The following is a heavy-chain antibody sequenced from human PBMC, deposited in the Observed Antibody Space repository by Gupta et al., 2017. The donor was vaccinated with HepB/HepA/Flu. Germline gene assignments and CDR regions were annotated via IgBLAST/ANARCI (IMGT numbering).Heavy chain of an antibody. CDR3: YRENSEFLDS. CDR2: THPGINT. D-gene: IGHD2-21*01. Sequence: QRQRRESGSGLVKPSQILSLTCTVAGASISSGGYSCSSIRQPPGPGRGWIGYTHPGINTYYNPPLKVRVTISIVTSETPVSLRLSSLTAAATAGDSCYRENSEFLDSWGQGIRVTVSS. J-gene: IGHJ5*01. CDR1: GASISSGGYS. V-gene: IGHV4-30-2*01.